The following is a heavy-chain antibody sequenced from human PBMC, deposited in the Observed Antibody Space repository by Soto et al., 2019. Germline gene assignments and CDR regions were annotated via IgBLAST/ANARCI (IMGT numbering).Heavy chain of an antibody. CDR3: AAYCRGSSCFSHPEVFDI. V-gene: IGHV4-61*01. CDR1: GVSVTGPSYY. J-gene: IGHJ3*02. D-gene: IGHD2-15*01. Sequence: TLSLTCNVSGVSVTGPSYYLSWIRQPPGKGLEWFGYIHYSGNTDYNPALKSRVSISFDTSKNQFSLKLRSVTDSDTAVYYCAAYCRGSSCFSHPEVFDIWGHGTMVTVSS. CDR2: IHYSGNT.